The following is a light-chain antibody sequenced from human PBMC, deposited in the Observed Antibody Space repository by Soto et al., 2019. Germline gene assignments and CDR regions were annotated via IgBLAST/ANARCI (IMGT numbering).Light chain of an antibody. CDR3: QQRSNWPPIT. CDR1: QSVSSS. Sequence: EIVMTQSPATLSVSPGERATLSCRASQSVSSSVAWYQQKPGQAPRLLIYDSSSRATGVPARFSGSGSGTDFTLTISSLEPEDFAVYYCQQRSNWPPITFGQGTRLEIK. CDR2: DSS. J-gene: IGKJ5*01. V-gene: IGKV3-11*01.